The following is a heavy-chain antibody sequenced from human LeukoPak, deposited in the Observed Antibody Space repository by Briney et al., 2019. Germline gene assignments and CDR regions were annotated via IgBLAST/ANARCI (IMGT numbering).Heavy chain of an antibody. CDR1: GFSLSTSGMC. V-gene: IGHV2-70*11. D-gene: IGHD6-19*01. Sequence: ESGPALVKPTQTLTLTCTFSGFSLSTSGMCVSWIRQPPGKALEWLARIDWDDDKYYSTSLKTRLTISKDTSKNQVVLTMTNLDPVDTATYYCARIRLAGREGNVDYWGQGTLVTVSS. J-gene: IGHJ4*02. CDR2: IDWDDDK. CDR3: ARIRLAGREGNVDY.